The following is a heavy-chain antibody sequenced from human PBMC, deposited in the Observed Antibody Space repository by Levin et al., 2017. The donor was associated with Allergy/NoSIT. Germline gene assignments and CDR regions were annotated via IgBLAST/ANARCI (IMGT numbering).Heavy chain of an antibody. J-gene: IGHJ4*02. CDR3: ASAIGTH. CDR1: GGSFSGYY. Sequence: SQTLSLTCAVYGGSFSGYYWSWIRQPPGKGLEWIGEINHSGSTNYNPSLKSRVTISVDTSKNQFSLKLSSVTAADTAVYYCASAIGTHWGQGTLVTVSS. CDR2: INHSGST. D-gene: IGHD3-22*01. V-gene: IGHV4-34*01.